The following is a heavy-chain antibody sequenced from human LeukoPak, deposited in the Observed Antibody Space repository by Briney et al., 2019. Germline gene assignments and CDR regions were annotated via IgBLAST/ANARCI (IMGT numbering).Heavy chain of an antibody. CDR3: ARDGGTRLKYSYGYGDY. Sequence: PGGSLRLSCAASGFTFSGYEMNWVRQAPGKGLEWVSYISSSGDTIYYADSVKGRFTISRDNAKNSLYLQMNSLRAEDTAVYFCARDGGTRLKYSYGYGDYWGQGTLVTVSS. J-gene: IGHJ4*02. V-gene: IGHV3-48*03. CDR2: ISSSGDTI. CDR1: GFTFSGYE. D-gene: IGHD5-18*01.